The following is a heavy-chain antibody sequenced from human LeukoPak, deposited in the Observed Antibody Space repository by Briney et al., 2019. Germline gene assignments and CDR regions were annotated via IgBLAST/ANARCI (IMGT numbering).Heavy chain of an antibody. D-gene: IGHD2-15*01. CDR2: IYPGDSGT. CDR1: GYSFSSYW. Sequence: GESLKISCQGSGYSFSSYWIGWVRQMPGKAPEWMGVIYPGDSGTRYRPPLQGQVTMSADKSTNTAYLQWRSLRASDSAMYYCARQGHIVGGGWFDPWGQGTLVTVSS. J-gene: IGHJ5*02. V-gene: IGHV5-51*01. CDR3: ARQGHIVGGGWFDP.